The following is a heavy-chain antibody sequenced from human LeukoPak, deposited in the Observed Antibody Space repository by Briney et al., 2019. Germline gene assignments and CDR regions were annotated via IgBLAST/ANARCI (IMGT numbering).Heavy chain of an antibody. Sequence: GGSLRLSCAASGFTFSSYAMHWVRQAPGKGLEWVAVISYDGSNKYYADSVKGRFTISRDNSKNTLYLQMNSLRAEDTAVYYCARDRWLQCFDYWGQGTLVIVSS. J-gene: IGHJ4*02. V-gene: IGHV3-30-3*01. CDR3: ARDRWLQCFDY. D-gene: IGHD5-24*01. CDR1: GFTFSSYA. CDR2: ISYDGSNK.